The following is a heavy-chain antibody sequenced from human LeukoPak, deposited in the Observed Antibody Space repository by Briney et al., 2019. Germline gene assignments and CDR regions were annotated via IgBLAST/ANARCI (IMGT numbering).Heavy chain of an antibody. J-gene: IGHJ4*02. CDR3: ARHRSGSFDS. CDR1: GGSISEYY. V-gene: IGHV4-59*08. D-gene: IGHD3-3*01. CDR2: SYNSGST. Sequence: SETLSLTCTVSGGSISEYYWSWIRQPPGKGLEWIGSSYNSGSTNYNPSLKSRVTISVDTSKNQLSLRLSSVTAADTAVYYCARHRSGSFDSWGQATLVTVSS.